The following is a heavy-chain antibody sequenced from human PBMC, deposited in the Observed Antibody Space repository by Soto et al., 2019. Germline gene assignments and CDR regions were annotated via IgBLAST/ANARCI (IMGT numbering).Heavy chain of an antibody. CDR2: INPNSGGT. CDR3: ASATDSSGYYSNDAFDI. Sequence: ASVKVSCKASGYTFTGYYMHWVRQAPGQGLEWMGWINPNSGGTNYAQKFQGRVTMTRDTSISTAYMELSRLRSDDTAVYYCASATDSSGYYSNDAFDIWGQGTMVTVS. J-gene: IGHJ3*02. CDR1: GYTFTGYY. V-gene: IGHV1-2*02. D-gene: IGHD3-22*01.